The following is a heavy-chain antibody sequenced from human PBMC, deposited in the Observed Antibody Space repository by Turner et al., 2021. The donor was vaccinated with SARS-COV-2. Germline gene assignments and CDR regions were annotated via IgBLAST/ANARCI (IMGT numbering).Heavy chain of an antibody. CDR1: GGTFSSYA. Sequence: QVQLVQSGAEVKKPGSSVKVSCKASGGTFSSYAISWVRQAPGQGLEGMGGIIPIFGTANYARKFQGRVTITADESTSTAYMELSSLRSEETAVYYCARPSGINGIAGWFDPWGQGTLVTVSS. J-gene: IGHJ5*02. D-gene: IGHD1-20*01. CDR2: IIPIFGTA. V-gene: IGHV1-69*01. CDR3: ARPSGINGIAGWFDP.